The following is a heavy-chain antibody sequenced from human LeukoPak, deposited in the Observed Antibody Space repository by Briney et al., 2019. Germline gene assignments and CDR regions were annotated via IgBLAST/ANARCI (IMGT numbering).Heavy chain of an antibody. CDR2: LYHGGST. D-gene: IGHD3/OR15-3a*01. V-gene: IGHV3-66*01. Sequence: GGSLRLSCVGSGVIVRSNYMTWVRQAPGKGLEWVSILYHGGSTYYADSVEGRFSISRDTSKNTLYLQMNSLRAEDTAVYYCARTGLGMYSFDSWGQGTLVTVSS. CDR3: ARTGLGMYSFDS. CDR1: GVIVRSNY. J-gene: IGHJ4*02.